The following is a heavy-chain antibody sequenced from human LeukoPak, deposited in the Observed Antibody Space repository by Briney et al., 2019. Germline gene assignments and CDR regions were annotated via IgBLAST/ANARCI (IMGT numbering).Heavy chain of an antibody. Sequence: GGSLRLSCAASGFTVSSNYMSWVRQAPGKGLEWVSVIYSGGCTYYADSVKGRFTISRDNSKNTLYLQMNSLRAEDTAVYYCARAQDYDNSGFVDGFDVWGQGTMVTVSS. CDR3: ARAQDYDNSGFVDGFDV. CDR1: GFTVSSNY. CDR2: IYSGGCT. D-gene: IGHD3-22*01. V-gene: IGHV3-53*01. J-gene: IGHJ3*01.